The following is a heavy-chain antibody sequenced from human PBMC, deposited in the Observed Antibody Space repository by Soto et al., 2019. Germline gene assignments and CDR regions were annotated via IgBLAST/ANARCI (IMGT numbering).Heavy chain of an antibody. D-gene: IGHD2-15*01. V-gene: IGHV1-69*06. Sequence: GASVKVSCKASGGTFSSYAISWVRQAPGQGLEWMGGIIPIFGTSNYAQKFQGRVTITADKSTSTAYMELSSLRSEDTAVYYCARKAAYCSGGSCYQGGTEVWGNGSTVNVSA. CDR1: GGTFSSYA. CDR2: IIPIFGTS. CDR3: ARKAAYCSGGSCYQGGTEV. J-gene: IGHJ6*04.